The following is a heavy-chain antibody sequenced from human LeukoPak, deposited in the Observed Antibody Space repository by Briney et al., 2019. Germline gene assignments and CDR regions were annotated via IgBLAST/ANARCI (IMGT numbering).Heavy chain of an antibody. Sequence: GVSLILACSASGFTFGCYTMPCVRQAPGKGLVWVSRINSDGRNTRYADSVKGRFTISIDDAKNSLYLQMNSMRAEDTAVYYCARDASGSYSSYFDYWGQGTLVTVSS. CDR3: ARDASGSYSSYFDY. V-gene: IGHV3-74*01. D-gene: IGHD3-10*01. CDR1: GFTFGCYT. CDR2: INSDGRNT. J-gene: IGHJ4*02.